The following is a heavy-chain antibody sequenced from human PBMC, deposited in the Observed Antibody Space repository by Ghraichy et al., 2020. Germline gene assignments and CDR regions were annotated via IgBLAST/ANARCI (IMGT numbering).Heavy chain of an antibody. CDR3: ARLDSWCFDL. D-gene: IGHD3-9*01. J-gene: IGHJ2*01. CDR1: GGSIISSRYY. CDR2: IYFGGST. Sequence: SETLSLTCTVSGGSIISSRYYWVWIRQPPGKGLEWIGNIYFGGSTYYNPSLKSRITISVDTSKNQFSLRLSSVTAADTAVYYCARLDSWCFDLWGRGTLVAVS. V-gene: IGHV4-39*01.